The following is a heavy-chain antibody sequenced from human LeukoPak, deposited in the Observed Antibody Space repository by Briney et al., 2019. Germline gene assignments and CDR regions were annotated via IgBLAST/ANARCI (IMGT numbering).Heavy chain of an antibody. Sequence: ASVKVSCKASGYTFTSYGISWVRQAPGQGLEWMGWISAYNGNTNYAQKLQGRVTMTTDTSTSPAYMELRSLRSDDTAVYYCARAGLWFGDSNAFDIWGQGTMVTVSS. CDR3: ARAGLWFGDSNAFDI. CDR1: GYTFTSYG. D-gene: IGHD3-10*01. CDR2: ISAYNGNT. J-gene: IGHJ3*02. V-gene: IGHV1-18*01.